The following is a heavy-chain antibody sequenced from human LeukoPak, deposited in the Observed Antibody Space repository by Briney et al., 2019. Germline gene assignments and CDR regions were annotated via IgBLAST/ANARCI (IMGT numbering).Heavy chain of an antibody. D-gene: IGHD3-22*01. J-gene: IGHJ4*02. V-gene: IGHV3-21*01. Sequence: GGSLRLSCAASGFTFSTYNMNWVRQAPGKGLEWVSSISDSSDYIYYADSVKGRFTISRDNAKNSLYLQMNSLRAKDTAVYYCASTDISDYYYFDYWGQGTLVTVSS. CDR1: GFTFSTYN. CDR2: ISDSSDYI. CDR3: ASTDISDYYYFDY.